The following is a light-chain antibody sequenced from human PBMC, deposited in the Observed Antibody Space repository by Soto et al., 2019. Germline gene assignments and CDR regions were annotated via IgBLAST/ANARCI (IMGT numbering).Light chain of an antibody. CDR1: QSDSSY. CDR2: DAS. J-gene: IGKJ5*01. V-gene: IGKV3-11*01. CDR3: QHRYNWLIA. Sequence: EIVLTQSPATLSLSPGERATLSCRASQSDSSYLAWYQQKPGQAPRLLIYDASNRATGIPARFSGSGSGTDSTLTISSLEPEDFAVYYCQHRYNWLIAFGQGTRLETK.